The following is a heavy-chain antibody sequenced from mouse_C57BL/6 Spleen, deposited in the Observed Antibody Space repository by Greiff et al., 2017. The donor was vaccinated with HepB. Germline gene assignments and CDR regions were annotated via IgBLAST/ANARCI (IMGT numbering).Heavy chain of an antibody. CDR1: GYTFTSYW. CDR2: IDPSDSYT. CDR3: ALSTMVTTYFDY. J-gene: IGHJ2*01. D-gene: IGHD2-2*01. V-gene: IGHV1-59*01. Sequence: VQLQQPGAELVRPGPSVKLSCKASGYTFTSYWMHWVKQRPGQGLEWIGVIDPSDSYTNYNQKFKGKATLTVDTSSSTAYMQLSSLTSEDSAVYYCALSTMVTTYFDYWGQGTTLTVSS.